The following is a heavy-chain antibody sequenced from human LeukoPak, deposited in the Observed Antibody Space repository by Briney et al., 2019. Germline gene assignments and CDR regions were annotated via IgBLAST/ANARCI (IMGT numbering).Heavy chain of an antibody. CDR3: ARGKVLTYYYDSSGYYFDY. CDR1: GGSISSYY. J-gene: IGHJ4*02. Sequence: SETLSLTCTVSGGSISSYYWSWIRQPAGKGLEWIGRIYNSESTNYNPSLKSRVTISVDTSKNQFSLKLSSVTAADTAVYYCARGKVLTYYYDSSGYYFDYWGQGTLVTVSS. V-gene: IGHV4-4*07. D-gene: IGHD3-22*01. CDR2: IYNSEST.